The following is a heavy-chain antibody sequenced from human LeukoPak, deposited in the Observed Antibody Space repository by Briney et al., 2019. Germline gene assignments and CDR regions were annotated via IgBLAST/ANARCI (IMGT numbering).Heavy chain of an antibody. Sequence: ASVKVSCKASGYTFTSYGISWVRQAPGQGLEWMGWISAYNGNTNYAQKLQGRVTMTTDTSTSTAYMELRSLRSDDTAVYYCARSLTAFDAFDIWAKGQWSPSLQ. CDR3: ARSLTAFDAFDI. CDR1: GYTFTSYG. V-gene: IGHV1-18*01. J-gene: IGHJ3*02. CDR2: ISAYNGNT.